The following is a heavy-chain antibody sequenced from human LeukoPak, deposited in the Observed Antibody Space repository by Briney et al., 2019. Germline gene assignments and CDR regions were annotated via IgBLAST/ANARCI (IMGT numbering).Heavy chain of an antibody. Sequence: GGSLRLSCAASGFTFSDYLMNWVRQAPGKGLEWVALISYDGSDKNYADSVKGRFTIFRDNSKNTLYLQMNSLRAEDTALYYCARDFSSEEGDYWGQGTLVTVSS. CDR1: GFTFSDYL. CDR3: ARDFSSEEGDY. J-gene: IGHJ4*02. V-gene: IGHV3-30*04. CDR2: ISYDGSDK. D-gene: IGHD6-13*01.